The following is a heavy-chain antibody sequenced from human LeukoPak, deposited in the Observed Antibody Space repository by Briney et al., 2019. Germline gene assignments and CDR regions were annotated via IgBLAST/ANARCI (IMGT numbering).Heavy chain of an antibody. V-gene: IGHV1-2*02. CDR3: ARDSGSYYGPLEY. Sequence: ASVKVSCKASGYTFTGYYMHWVRQAPGQGLEWMGWINPNSGGTNYAQKLQGRVTMTTDTSTSTAYMELRSLRSDDTAVYYCARDSGSYYGPLEYWGQGTLVTVSS. CDR1: GYTFTGYY. CDR2: INPNSGGT. D-gene: IGHD1-26*01. J-gene: IGHJ4*02.